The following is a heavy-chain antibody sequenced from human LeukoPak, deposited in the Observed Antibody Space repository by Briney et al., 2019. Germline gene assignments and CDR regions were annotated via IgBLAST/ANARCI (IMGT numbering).Heavy chain of an antibody. CDR1: GGSISSGSYY. CDR2: IYTSGST. V-gene: IGHV4-61*02. D-gene: IGHD3-22*01. Sequence: SETLSLTCTVSGGSISSGSYYWSWIRQPAGKGLEWIGRIYTSGSTNYNPSLKSRVTISVDTSKNQFSLKLSSVTAADTAVYYCARSYDSSGYDYGFDYWGQGTLVTVSS. CDR3: ARSYDSSGYDYGFDY. J-gene: IGHJ4*02.